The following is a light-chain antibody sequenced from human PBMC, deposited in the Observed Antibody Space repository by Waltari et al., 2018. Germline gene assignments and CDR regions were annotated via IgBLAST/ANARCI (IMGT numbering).Light chain of an antibody. CDR1: SSNIGRNP. CDR3: SVWDDNLNGVV. J-gene: IGLJ2*01. CDR2: YNS. V-gene: IGLV1-44*01. Sequence: QSVLTHPPSASGTPGQRVTLSCSGGSSNIGRNPVNWYQHVPGTAPKLLVYYNSQRPSGVPDRFSGSTSGTSASLAISGLQSADEATYYCSVWDDNLNGVVFGGGTKLAVL.